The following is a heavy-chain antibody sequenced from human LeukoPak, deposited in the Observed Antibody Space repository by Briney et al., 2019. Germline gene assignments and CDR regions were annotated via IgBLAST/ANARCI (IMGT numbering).Heavy chain of an antibody. Sequence: GGSLRLSCAASGFPFTSYWMSWVRQAPGKGLEWVASVKEDGSDKYYVDSVKGRFTVSRDNAKNTLYLQMNSLRAEDTAVYYCARANSGYSTVDYWGQGTLVTVSS. CDR1: GFPFTSYW. D-gene: IGHD5-12*01. CDR2: VKEDGSDK. J-gene: IGHJ4*02. CDR3: ARANSGYSTVDY. V-gene: IGHV3-7*01.